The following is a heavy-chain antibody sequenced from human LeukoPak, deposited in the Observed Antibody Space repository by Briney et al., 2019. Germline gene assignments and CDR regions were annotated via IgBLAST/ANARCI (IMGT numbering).Heavy chain of an antibody. Sequence: GGSLRLSCAASGFTFTTYTIHWVRQAPGKGLEYVSAVVGNGGTTYYANSVKGRFTISRDNSKNTVYLQMGSLRAEDTAVYYCARERAFYYFDYWGQGALSPSPQ. CDR2: VVGNGGTT. J-gene: IGHJ4*02. CDR1: GFTFTTYT. V-gene: IGHV3-64*01. CDR3: ARERAFYYFDY.